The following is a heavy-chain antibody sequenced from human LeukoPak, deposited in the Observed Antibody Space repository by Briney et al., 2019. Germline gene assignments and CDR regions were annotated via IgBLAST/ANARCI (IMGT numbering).Heavy chain of an antibody. D-gene: IGHD6-13*01. CDR1: GFTFSSYG. V-gene: IGHV3-30*18. J-gene: IGHJ4*02. CDR2: ISYDGSNK. CDR3: AKDSDSSSWYGDY. Sequence: PGRSLRLSCAASGFTFSSYGMHWVRQAPGKGLEWVAVISYDGSNKYYADSVKGRFTISRDNSKNTLYLQMNSLRAEDTAVYYCAKDSDSSSWYGDYWGQGTLVTVS.